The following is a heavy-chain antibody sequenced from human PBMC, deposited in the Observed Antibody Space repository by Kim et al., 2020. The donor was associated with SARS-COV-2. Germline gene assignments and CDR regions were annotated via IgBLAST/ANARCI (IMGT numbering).Heavy chain of an antibody. D-gene: IGHD2-15*01. V-gene: IGHV3-30*02. CDR3: VKEAAFTTVVVDYYFDY. Sequence: VKGRFAISRDNSKNTLYLRMTSLRTEDTARYFCVKEAAFTTVVVDYYFDYWGQGTLVTVSS. J-gene: IGHJ4*02.